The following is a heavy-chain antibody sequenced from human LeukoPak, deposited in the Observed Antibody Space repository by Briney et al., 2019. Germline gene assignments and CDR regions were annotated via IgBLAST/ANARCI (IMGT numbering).Heavy chain of an antibody. Sequence: SETLSLTCAVSGGSIKTYYWSWIRQSAGTGLEWIGRFYSRVSTTYNPSLKSRVTMSVDTSNNLFFLNLTSVTAADTAVYFCVREKLYTSSWGFQHWGQGTLVSVSS. J-gene: IGHJ1*01. CDR3: VREKLYTSSWGFQH. CDR1: GGSIKTYY. CDR2: FYSRVST. V-gene: IGHV4-4*07. D-gene: IGHD6-13*01.